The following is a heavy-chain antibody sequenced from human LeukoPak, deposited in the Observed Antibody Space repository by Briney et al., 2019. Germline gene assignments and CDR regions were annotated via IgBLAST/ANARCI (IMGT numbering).Heavy chain of an antibody. D-gene: IGHD5-12*01. V-gene: IGHV4-31*03. CDR3: ARWGIVATTLDY. CDR1: SGSISSGGYY. Sequence: SETLSLTCTVSSGSISSGGYYWRWIRQPPGKGLEWIGYIYYSGSTYYNPSLKSRVTISVDTSKNQFSLKLSSVTAADTAVYYCARWGIVATTLDYWGQGTLVTVSS. CDR2: IYYSGST. J-gene: IGHJ4*02.